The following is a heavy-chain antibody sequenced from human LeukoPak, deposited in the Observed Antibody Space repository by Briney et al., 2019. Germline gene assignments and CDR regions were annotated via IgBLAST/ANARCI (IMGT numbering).Heavy chain of an antibody. Sequence: SETLSLTCAVYGGSFSGYYWSWIRQPPGKGLEWIGYIYYSGSTNYNPSLKSRVTISVDTSKNQFSLKLSSVTAADTAVYYCARLGGNSWVDYWGQGTLVTVSS. V-gene: IGHV4-59*01. CDR1: GGSFSGYY. J-gene: IGHJ4*02. CDR2: IYYSGST. CDR3: ARLGGNSWVDY. D-gene: IGHD4-23*01.